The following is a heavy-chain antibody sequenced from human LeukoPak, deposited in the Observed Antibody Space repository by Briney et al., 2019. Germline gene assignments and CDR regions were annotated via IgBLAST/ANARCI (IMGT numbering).Heavy chain of an antibody. CDR3: AKDFMVRGVPIDY. J-gene: IGHJ4*02. D-gene: IGHD3-10*01. V-gene: IGHV3-74*01. Sequence: GGSLRLSCAASGFTFSGYWMHWARHSPGKGLVWVSCINGDGSDTRYADSVKGRFTISRDNAKSTLYLQMNSLRAEDTAVYYCAKDFMVRGVPIDYWGQGTLVTVSS. CDR1: GFTFSGYW. CDR2: INGDGSDT.